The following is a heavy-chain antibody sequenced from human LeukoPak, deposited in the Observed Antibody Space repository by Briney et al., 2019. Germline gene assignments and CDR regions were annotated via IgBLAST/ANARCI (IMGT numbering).Heavy chain of an antibody. V-gene: IGHV5-51*01. CDR1: GGTFSSYA. D-gene: IGHD5-24*01. Sequence: ASVKVSCKASGGTFSSYAISWVRQAPGQGLEWMGIIYPGDSDTRYSPSFQGQVTISADKSINTAYLQWSLRASDSAMYYCTRRTDGYYFDSWGQGTLVTVFS. CDR3: TRRTDGYYFDS. CDR2: IYPGDSDT. J-gene: IGHJ4*02.